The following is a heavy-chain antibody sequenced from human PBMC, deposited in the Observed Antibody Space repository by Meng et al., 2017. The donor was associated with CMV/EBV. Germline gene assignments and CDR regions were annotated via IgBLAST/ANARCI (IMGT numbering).Heavy chain of an antibody. CDR3: ARDRGCSSTSCYPNWFDP. J-gene: IGHJ5*02. D-gene: IGHD2-2*01. CDR2: SNAGNGNT. V-gene: IGHV1-3*02. CDR1: GYTFTSYA. Sequence: ASVKVSCKASGYTFTSYAMHWVRQAPGQRLEWMGWSNAGNGNTKYSQEFQGRVTITRDTSASTAYMELSSLRSEDTAVYYCARDRGCSSTSCYPNWFDPWGQGTLVTVSS.